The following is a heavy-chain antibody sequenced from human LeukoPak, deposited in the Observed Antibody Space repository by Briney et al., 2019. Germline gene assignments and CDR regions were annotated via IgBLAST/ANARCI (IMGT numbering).Heavy chain of an antibody. J-gene: IGHJ4*02. Sequence: KPGGSLRLSCAASGFTFNTFNMNWVRQAPGKGLEWVSSITSGGDYIYYADSVKGRFTISRDNAKNSLYLQMNSLRAEDTAVYYCARSIERGYSYGPFDYWGQGTLVTVSS. CDR2: ITSGGDYI. D-gene: IGHD5-18*01. CDR1: GFTFNTFN. CDR3: ARSIERGYSYGPFDY. V-gene: IGHV3-21*01.